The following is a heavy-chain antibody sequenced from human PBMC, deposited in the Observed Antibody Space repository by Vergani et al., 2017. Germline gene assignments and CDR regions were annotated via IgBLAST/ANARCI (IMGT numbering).Heavy chain of an antibody. CDR3: ARQGSSHDSSGYRRGDY. V-gene: IGHV4-61*01. Sequence: QVQLQESGPGLVKPSETLSLTCTVSGGSVSSGSYYWSWIRQPPGKGLEWIGYIYYSGSTNYNPSLKSRVTISVDTSKNQFSLKLSSVTAADTAVYYCARQGSSHDSSGYRRGDYWGQGTLVTVSS. J-gene: IGHJ4*02. D-gene: IGHD3-22*01. CDR1: GGSVSSGSYY. CDR2: IYYSGST.